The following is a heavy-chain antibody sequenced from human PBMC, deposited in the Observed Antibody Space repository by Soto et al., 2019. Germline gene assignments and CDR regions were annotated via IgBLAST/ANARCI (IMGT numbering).Heavy chain of an antibody. Sequence: GGSLRHSFEGSGFTFTDRLMTLGRQAPGKGLEWVANIKKDGSETYYVESVKGRFTISRDNAKKSLFLQMNSLRGEDTAVYYCARDTARAMVRIYYGMDVWGQGTTVTVSS. CDR3: ARDTARAMVRIYYGMDV. CDR1: GFTFTDRL. D-gene: IGHD3-10*01. V-gene: IGHV3-7*01. CDR2: IKKDGSET. J-gene: IGHJ6*02.